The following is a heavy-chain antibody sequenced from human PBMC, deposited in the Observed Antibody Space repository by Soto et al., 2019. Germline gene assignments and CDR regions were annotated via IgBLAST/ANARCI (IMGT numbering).Heavy chain of an antibody. CDR2: ISYDGSNK. V-gene: IGHV3-30*03. CDR1: GFTFSSYG. J-gene: IGHJ6*02. CDR3: AASSYDILTGYSYYYDMDV. Sequence: GGSLRLSCAASGFTFSSYGMHWVRQAPGKGLEWVAVISYDGSNKYYADSVKGRFTISRDNSKNTLYLQMNSLRAEDTAVYYCAASSYDILTGYSYYYDMDVWGQGTTVTVSS. D-gene: IGHD3-9*01.